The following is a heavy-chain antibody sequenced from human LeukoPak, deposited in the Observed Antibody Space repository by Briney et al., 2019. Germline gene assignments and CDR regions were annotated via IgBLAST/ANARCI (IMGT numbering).Heavy chain of an antibody. CDR3: ARAAVAANDAFDI. J-gene: IGHJ3*02. D-gene: IGHD2-15*01. CDR2: TYHRSKWYN. Sequence: SQTLSLTCAIPGDSVSSNSAAWSWIRQSPSRGLEWLGRTYHRSKWYNDYAVSVKSRMTINPDTSKNQFSLQLNSVPPEDTAVDYCARAAVAANDAFDIWGQGTMVTVSS. V-gene: IGHV6-1*01. CDR1: GDSVSSNSAA.